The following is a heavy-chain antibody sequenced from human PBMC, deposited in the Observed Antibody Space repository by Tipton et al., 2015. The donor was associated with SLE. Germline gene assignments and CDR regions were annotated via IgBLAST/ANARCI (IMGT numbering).Heavy chain of an antibody. CDR3: ARSDGGY. CDR2: IHSSGST. CDR1: GGSITSGNYY. J-gene: IGHJ4*02. D-gene: IGHD3-16*01. V-gene: IGHV4-61*01. Sequence: TLSLTCTVSGGSITSGNYYWSWIRQPPGKGLEWIGYIHSSGSTNYNSSLESRVTISIDTSRNQFSLKLTSVTAADTAVYYCARSDGGYWGQGTLVTVSS.